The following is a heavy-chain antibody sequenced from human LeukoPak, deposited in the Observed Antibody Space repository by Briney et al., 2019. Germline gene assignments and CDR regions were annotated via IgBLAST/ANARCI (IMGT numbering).Heavy chain of an antibody. Sequence: GGSLRLSCAASGFTFSSYAMSWVRQAPGKGLEWVSAISGSGGSTYYADSVKGRFTISRDNSKNTLYLQMNSLRAEDTAVYYCARTGHIVVVTAIRPADXWXQGTLVTVSS. J-gene: IGHJ4*02. V-gene: IGHV3-23*01. D-gene: IGHD2-21*02. CDR1: GFTFSSYA. CDR3: ARTGHIVVVTAIRPADX. CDR2: ISGSGGST.